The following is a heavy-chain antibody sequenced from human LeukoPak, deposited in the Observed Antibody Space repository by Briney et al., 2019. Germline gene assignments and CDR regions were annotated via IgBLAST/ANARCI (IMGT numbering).Heavy chain of an antibody. J-gene: IGHJ6*03. D-gene: IGHD4-17*01. CDR2: IHYSGST. CDR3: ARADYGDYVGDYYYYMDV. CDR1: GGSFSSYY. V-gene: IGHV4-59*01. Sequence: SETLSLTCAVYGGSFSSYYWSWIRQPPGKGLEWIGYIHYSGSTNYNPSLKSRVTISVDTSKKQFSVKLRSVTAADTAVYYRARADYGDYVGDYYYYMDVWGKGTTVTISS.